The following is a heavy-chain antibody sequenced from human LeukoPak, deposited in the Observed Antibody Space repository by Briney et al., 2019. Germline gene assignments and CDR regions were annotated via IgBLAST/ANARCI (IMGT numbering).Heavy chain of an antibody. D-gene: IGHD2-2*01. Sequence: PGGSLRLSCAASGFTFSSYAMHWVRQAPGKGLEWVAVISYDGSNKYYADSVKGRFTISRDNSKNTLYLQMNSLRAEDTAVYYCARESLGYCSSTSCHNWFDPWGQGTLVTVSS. CDR3: ARESLGYCSSTSCHNWFDP. CDR2: ISYDGSNK. CDR1: GFTFSSYA. V-gene: IGHV3-30-3*01. J-gene: IGHJ5*02.